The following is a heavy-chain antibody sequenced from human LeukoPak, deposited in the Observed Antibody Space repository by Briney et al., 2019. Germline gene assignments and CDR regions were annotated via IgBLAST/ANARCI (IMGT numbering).Heavy chain of an antibody. Sequence: GGSLRLSCAASGFTFSNAWMSWVRQAPGKGLEWVGRIKSKTDGGTTDYAAPVKGRFTISRDDSKNTLYLQMNSLKTEDTAVYYCTTFTNYDFWSGYYPDTYYYYYYMDVWGKGTTVTVSS. CDR2: IKSKTDGGTT. V-gene: IGHV3-15*01. CDR1: GFTFSNAW. D-gene: IGHD3-3*01. J-gene: IGHJ6*03. CDR3: TTFTNYDFWSGYYPDTYYYYYYMDV.